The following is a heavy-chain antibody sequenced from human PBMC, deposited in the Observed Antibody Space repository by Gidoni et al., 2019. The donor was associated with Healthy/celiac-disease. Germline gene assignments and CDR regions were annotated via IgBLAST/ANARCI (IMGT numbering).Heavy chain of an antibody. J-gene: IGHJ6*02. Sequence: QVQLQQWGAGLLKPSETLSLTCAVYGGSFSGYYWSWIRQPPGKGLEWIGEINHSGSTNYNPSLKSRVTISVDTSKNQFSLKLSSVTAADTAVYYCASRGRYNWNVNYGMDVWGQGTTVTVSS. D-gene: IGHD1-1*01. CDR2: INHSGST. CDR3: ASRGRYNWNVNYGMDV. CDR1: GGSFSGYY. V-gene: IGHV4-34*01.